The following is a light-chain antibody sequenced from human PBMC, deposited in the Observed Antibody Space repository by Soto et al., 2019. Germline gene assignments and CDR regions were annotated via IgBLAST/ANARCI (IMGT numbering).Light chain of an antibody. CDR3: AAYDDSLKEV. V-gene: IGLV1-44*01. J-gene: IGLJ3*02. CDR1: TSNVGNNA. Sequence: QSVLTQPPSASGTPGQRVTISCSGSTSNVGNNAVHWYQQLPGTAPKLLIHNNNQRPSGVPDRVSGSKSGPSASLAISGLQSEDEADYYCAAYDDSLKEVFGGGTKLTVL. CDR2: NNN.